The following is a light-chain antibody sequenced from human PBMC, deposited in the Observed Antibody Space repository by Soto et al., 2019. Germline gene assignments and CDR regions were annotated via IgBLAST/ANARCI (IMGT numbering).Light chain of an antibody. CDR1: QSVSSSY. Sequence: EIVLTQSPGTLSLSPGERATLSCRASQSVSSSYLAWYQQKPGQAPRLLIFGTSSRATGIPDRFSGSGSGRDFTLTINRLEPEDFAVSYCQQYGSSRLFTFGPGTKVDIK. CDR3: QQYGSSRLFT. J-gene: IGKJ3*01. CDR2: GTS. V-gene: IGKV3-20*01.